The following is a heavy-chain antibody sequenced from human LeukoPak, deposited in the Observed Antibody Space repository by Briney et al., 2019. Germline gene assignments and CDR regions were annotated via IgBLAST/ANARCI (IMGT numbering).Heavy chain of an antibody. V-gene: IGHV3-43*01. CDR2: ISWDGGST. J-gene: IGHJ4*02. CDR1: GFTFDDYT. Sequence: GGSLRLSCAASGFTFDDYTMHWVRQAPGKGLEWVSLISWDGGSTYYADSVKGRFTISRDNSKNSLYLQMNSLRTEDTALYYCAKESCPGRITGTGPDYWGQGTLVTVSS. D-gene: IGHD1-20*01. CDR3: AKESCPGRITGTGPDY.